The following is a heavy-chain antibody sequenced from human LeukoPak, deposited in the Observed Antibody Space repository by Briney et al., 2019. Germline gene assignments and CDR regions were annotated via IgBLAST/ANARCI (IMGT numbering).Heavy chain of an antibody. J-gene: IGHJ4*02. CDR2: IYHSGST. CDR1: GGSFSGYY. CDR3: ATFSERDDYVWGSYLDY. D-gene: IGHD3-16*01. V-gene: IGHV4-34*01. Sequence: SETLSLTCAVYGGSFSGYYWSWIRQPPGKGLEWIGEIYHSGSTNYNPSLKSRVTISVDKSKNQFSLKLSSVTAADTAVYYCATFSERDDYVWGSYLDYWGQGTLVTVSS.